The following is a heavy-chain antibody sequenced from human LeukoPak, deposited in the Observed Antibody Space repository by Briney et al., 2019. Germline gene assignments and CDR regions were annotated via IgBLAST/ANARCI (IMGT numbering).Heavy chain of an antibody. CDR2: ITSGVGIT. CDR1: GFTFSNYG. D-gene: IGHD3-22*01. CDR3: AKGDYYDLDY. Sequence: GGSLRLSCAASGFTFSNYGMNWVRQAPGKGLEWVSIITSGVGITYYADSVKGRFTISRDNTKNTLYLQMNSLRAEDTAVYYCAKGDYYDLDYWGQGTLVTVSS. J-gene: IGHJ4*02. V-gene: IGHV3-23*01.